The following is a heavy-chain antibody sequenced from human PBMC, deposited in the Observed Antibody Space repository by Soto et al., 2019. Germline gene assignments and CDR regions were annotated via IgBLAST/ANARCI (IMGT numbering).Heavy chain of an antibody. D-gene: IGHD2-2*01. V-gene: IGHV3-53*01. CDR2: LYSGGQT. Sequence: WGSLRLSCAVSGFDFCNSYISWVRQAPGKGLEWVSILYSGGQTYYTESVRGRFTISRDISKNTLDLQMNRLTADDTAVYYCSKNNVAPAFVGFEYWGQGTLVTV. CDR1: GFDFCNSY. J-gene: IGHJ4*02. CDR3: SKNNVAPAFVGFEY.